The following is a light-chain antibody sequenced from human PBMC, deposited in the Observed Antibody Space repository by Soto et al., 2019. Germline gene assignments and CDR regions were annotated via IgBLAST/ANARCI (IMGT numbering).Light chain of an antibody. J-gene: IGKJ2*01. CDR2: LGS. V-gene: IGKV2-28*01. Sequence: DLVMTQSPLSLPVTPGEPASISCRSSQSLLYENGYAYCDWYVQKPGQPPQLLIYLGSYRPSGVPDRFSGSVSGTDFTLKISRVETEDVGIYYCMQALKPPYTFGQGTMLEIK. CDR1: QSLLYENGYAY. CDR3: MQALKPPYT.